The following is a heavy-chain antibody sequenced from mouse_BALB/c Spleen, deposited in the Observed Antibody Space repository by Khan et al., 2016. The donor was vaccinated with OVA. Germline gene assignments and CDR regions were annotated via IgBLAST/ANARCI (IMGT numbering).Heavy chain of an antibody. V-gene: IGHV1-52*01. Sequence: VQLQQPGTELVRPGTSVRLSCKASGYTFTSYWMNWIKQRPEQGLEWIGRIDPYDSETHYNQKFKDKAILTVDKSSNKAYMQLSSLTSEDSAVYYCARNPFAYWGQGTLVTVSA. J-gene: IGHJ3*01. CDR1: GYTFTSYW. CDR3: ARNPFAY. CDR2: IDPYDSET.